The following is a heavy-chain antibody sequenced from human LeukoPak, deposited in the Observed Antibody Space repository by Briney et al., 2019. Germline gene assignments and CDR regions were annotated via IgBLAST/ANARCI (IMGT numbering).Heavy chain of an antibody. Sequence: PSETLSLTCTVSGCSISSSSYYWVWIRQPPGKGLEWIGSIYYSGSTYYNPSLKSRVTISVDTSKNQFSLKLSSVTAADTAVYYCARDSAAVAGNWFDPWGQGTLVTVSS. CDR2: IYYSGST. V-gene: IGHV4-39*07. J-gene: IGHJ5*02. D-gene: IGHD6-19*01. CDR3: ARDSAAVAGNWFDP. CDR1: GCSISSSSYY.